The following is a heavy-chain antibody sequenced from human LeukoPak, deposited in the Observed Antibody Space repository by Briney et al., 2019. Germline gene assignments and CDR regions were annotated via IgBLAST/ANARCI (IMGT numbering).Heavy chain of an antibody. J-gene: IGHJ4*02. D-gene: IGHD3-22*01. CDR1: GGSFSGYY. V-gene: IGHV4-34*01. Sequence: SETLSLTCAVYGGSFSGYYWSWIRQPPGKGLEWIGEMNHSGSTNYNPSLKSRVTISVDTSKNQFSLKLSSVTAADTAVYHCARSRRGYYDSSGYYRYWGQGTLVTVSS. CDR2: MNHSGST. CDR3: ARSRRGYYDSSGYYRY.